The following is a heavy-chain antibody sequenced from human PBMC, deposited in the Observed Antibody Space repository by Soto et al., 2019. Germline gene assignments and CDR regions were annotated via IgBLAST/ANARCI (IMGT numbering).Heavy chain of an antibody. V-gene: IGHV4-30-2*01. J-gene: IGHJ4*02. Sequence: PSETLSLTCSVSGDSITSGSYSWSWIRQAPGKGLEWIGNIHVTGYTSFSPSLKRRLSMSVDTSQNQFSLYLNSVTAADTAVYYCAKTSRPTTVRDLLDYWGQGTLVTVSS. CDR1: GDSITSGSYS. CDR3: AKTSRPTTVRDLLDY. CDR2: IHVTGYT. D-gene: IGHD4-17*01.